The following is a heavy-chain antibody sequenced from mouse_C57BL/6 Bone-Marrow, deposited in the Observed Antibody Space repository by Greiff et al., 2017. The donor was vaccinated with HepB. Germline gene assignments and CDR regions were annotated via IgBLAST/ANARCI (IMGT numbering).Heavy chain of an antibody. CDR1: GYTFTSYW. CDR3: ARATTVVARYFDV. CDR2: IDPSDSYT. J-gene: IGHJ1*03. V-gene: IGHV1-69*01. Sequence: QVQLQQPGAELVMPGASVKLSCKASGYTFTSYWMHWVKQRPGQGLEWIGEIDPSDSYTNYNQKFKGKSTLTVDKSSSTAYMQLSSLTSEDSAGYYCARATTVVARYFDVWGTGTTVTVSS. D-gene: IGHD1-1*01.